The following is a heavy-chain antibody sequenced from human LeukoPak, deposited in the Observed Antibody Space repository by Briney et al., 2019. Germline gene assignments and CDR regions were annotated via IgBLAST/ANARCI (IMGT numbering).Heavy chain of an antibody. Sequence: SETLSLTCTVSGYSINSGYYWGWIRQPPGKGPEWIGSIFHSGSVYYNPSLKSRVTISVDPSKNRFSLKLTSVTAADTAVYYCARVVASTSIDSWGQGTLVTVSS. CDR1: GYSINSGYY. CDR2: IFHSGSV. J-gene: IGHJ4*02. D-gene: IGHD2-15*01. V-gene: IGHV4-38-2*02. CDR3: ARVVASTSIDS.